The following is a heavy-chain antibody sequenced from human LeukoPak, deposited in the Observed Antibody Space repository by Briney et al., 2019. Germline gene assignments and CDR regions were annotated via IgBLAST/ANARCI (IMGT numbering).Heavy chain of an antibody. J-gene: IGHJ4*02. Sequence: GGSLRLPCAASGFTFGSYWMYWVRQAPAKGLVWVSRINSDGSSTSYADSVKGRFTISRDNAKNTLYLHMNSLRAEDTVVYYCVVANCGGDCSHWGQGTLVTVSS. V-gene: IGHV3-74*01. D-gene: IGHD2-21*02. CDR1: GFTFGSYW. CDR2: INSDGSST. CDR3: VVANCGGDCSH.